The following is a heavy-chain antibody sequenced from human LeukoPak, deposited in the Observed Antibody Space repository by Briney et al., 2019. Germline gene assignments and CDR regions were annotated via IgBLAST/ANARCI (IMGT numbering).Heavy chain of an antibody. CDR3: AKALREVAGKGPFDY. Sequence: PGGSLRLSCAASGFTLSSYGMRWVRQAPGKGLEWVAVIWYDGSNKYYADSVKGRFTISRDNSKNALYLQMNSLRAEDTAVYYCAKALREVAGKGPFDYWGQGTLFTVSS. V-gene: IGHV3-33*06. CDR2: IWYDGSNK. J-gene: IGHJ4*02. CDR1: GFTLSSYG. D-gene: IGHD6-19*01.